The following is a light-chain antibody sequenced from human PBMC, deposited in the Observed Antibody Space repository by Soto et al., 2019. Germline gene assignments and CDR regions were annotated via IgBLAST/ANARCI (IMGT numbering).Light chain of an antibody. Sequence: QSVLTQPASVSVSPGQSITISCTGTSSDVGGYNYVSWYQQHPGKAPKLMISDVSNRPSGVSNRFSGSKSGNTASLTISVLQAEDEADYYCSAYTSSRGVFGTGTKLTV. CDR1: SSDVGGYNY. CDR3: SAYTSSRGV. J-gene: IGLJ1*01. CDR2: DVS. V-gene: IGLV2-14*01.